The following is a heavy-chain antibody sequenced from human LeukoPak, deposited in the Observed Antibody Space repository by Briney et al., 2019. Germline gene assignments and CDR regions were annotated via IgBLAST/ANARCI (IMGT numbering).Heavy chain of an antibody. J-gene: IGHJ4*02. CDR2: IYKIGTT. V-gene: IGHV4-59*02. CDR1: GDSVTGYF. Sequence: SETLSLTCTVFGDSVTGYFLNGVRQPPGKGLEGIGHIYKIGTTNYNPSLKSRLTISADTSKNQFSLQLRSVTAADTAVYYCVIGVGWQPDYWGQGALVTVSS. D-gene: IGHD2-15*01. CDR3: VIGVGWQPDY.